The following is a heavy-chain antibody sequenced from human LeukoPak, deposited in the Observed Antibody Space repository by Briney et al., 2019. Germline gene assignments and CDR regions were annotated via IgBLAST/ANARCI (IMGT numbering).Heavy chain of an antibody. J-gene: IGHJ4*02. Sequence: SVKVSCKASGGTFSSYAISWVRQAPGQGLEWMGGIIPIFGTANYAQKFQGGVTITADESTSTAYMELSSLRSEDTAVYYCARGKSDTIVPDYWGQGTLVTVSS. CDR1: GGTFSSYA. CDR2: IIPIFGTA. CDR3: ARGKSDTIVPDY. V-gene: IGHV1-69*13. D-gene: IGHD2-2*01.